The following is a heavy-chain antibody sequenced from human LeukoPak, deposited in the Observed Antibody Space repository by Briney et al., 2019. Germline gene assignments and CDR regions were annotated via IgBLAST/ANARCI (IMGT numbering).Heavy chain of an antibody. D-gene: IGHD6-13*01. J-gene: IGHJ4*02. V-gene: IGHV3-9*01. CDR1: GFTFDDYA. CDR3: AKDMDPAAAGADY. CDR2: ISWNSGSI. Sequence: PGRSLRLSCAASGFTFDDYAMHWVRQAPGKGLEWVSGISWNSGSIGYADSVKGRFTISRDNAKNSPYLQMNSLRAEDTALYYCAKDMDPAAAGADYWGQGTLVTVSS.